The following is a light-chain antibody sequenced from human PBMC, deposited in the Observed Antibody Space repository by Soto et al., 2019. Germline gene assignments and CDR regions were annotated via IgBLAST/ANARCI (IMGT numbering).Light chain of an antibody. V-gene: IGLV2-14*01. Sequence: QSVLTQPASVSGSPGQSITISCSGTSSDVGGYNYVSWYQQHPGKAPKLMFSDVSNRPSGVSYRFSGSKSGNTASLTISGLQTEDEADYYCSSYTTSSTYVFGTGTKVPVL. CDR2: DVS. CDR3: SSYTTSSTYV. J-gene: IGLJ1*01. CDR1: SSDVGGYNY.